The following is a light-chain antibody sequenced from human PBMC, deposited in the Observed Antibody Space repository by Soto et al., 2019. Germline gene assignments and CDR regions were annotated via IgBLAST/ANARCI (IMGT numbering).Light chain of an antibody. CDR3: QQYGSTPRT. CDR1: QSVRSNY. Sequence: EIVLKQSPDTLSLSPGERATLSCRASQSVRSNYLAWYQQKPGQAPRFLIYDASSRATGIPDRFSGSGSGTDFTLTISRLEPEDFAVYYCQQYGSTPRTFGGGTKVDLK. CDR2: DAS. J-gene: IGKJ4*01. V-gene: IGKV3-20*01.